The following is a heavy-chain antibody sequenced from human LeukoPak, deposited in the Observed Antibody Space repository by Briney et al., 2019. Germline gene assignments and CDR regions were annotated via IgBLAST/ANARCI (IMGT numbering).Heavy chain of an antibody. CDR1: GYTFTGYY. J-gene: IGHJ3*02. CDR3: ARVGAYYYDSSGFGAFVI. Sequence: GASVKVSCKASGYTFTGYYMHWVREAPGQGREWWRWINPNIGGTNYAQKFQGRVTMTRDTSISTAYMELSRLTADDTAVYYCARVGAYYYDSSGFGAFVIWGQGTMVTVSS. CDR2: INPNIGGT. D-gene: IGHD3-22*01. V-gene: IGHV1-2*02.